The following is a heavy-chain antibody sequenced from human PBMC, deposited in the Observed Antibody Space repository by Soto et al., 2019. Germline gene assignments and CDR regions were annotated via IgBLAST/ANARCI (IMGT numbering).Heavy chain of an antibody. CDR3: ARDPGYSYGYN. J-gene: IGHJ4*02. CDR2: INAGNGNT. CDR1: GYTFPSYA. Sequence: ASVKVSCKASGYTFPSYAMHWVRQAPGQRLEWMGWINAGNGNTKYSQKFQGRVTITRDTSASTAYMELSSLRSEDTALYYCARDPGYSYGYNWGQGTLVTVSS. D-gene: IGHD5-18*01. V-gene: IGHV1-3*01.